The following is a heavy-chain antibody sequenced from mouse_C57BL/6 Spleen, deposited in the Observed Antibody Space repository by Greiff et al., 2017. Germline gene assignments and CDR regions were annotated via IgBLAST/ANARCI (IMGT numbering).Heavy chain of an antibody. CDR2: IYPGGGDT. D-gene: IGHD4-1*01. V-gene: IGHV1-82*01. Sequence: QVQLQQSGPELVKPGASVKISCKASGYAFSSSWMNWVKQRPGKGLEWIGRIYPGGGDTNYNGKFKGKATLTADKSSSTAYMQLSSLTSEDSAVYFCALGLDYWGQGTTLTVSS. CDR1: GYAFSSSW. CDR3: ALGLDY. J-gene: IGHJ2*01.